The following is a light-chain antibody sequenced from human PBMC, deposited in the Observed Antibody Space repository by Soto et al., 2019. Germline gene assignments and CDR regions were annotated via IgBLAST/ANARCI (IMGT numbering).Light chain of an antibody. CDR3: RHYNSYSEA. Sequence: DIQMTQSPSTLSGSVGDRVTITCRASQTISSWLAWYQQKPGKAPKLLIYNASTLKSGVPSRFSGSGSGTEFTLTISSLQPNDFATYYCRHYNSYSEAFGQGTKVDI. CDR1: QTISSW. J-gene: IGKJ1*01. CDR2: NAS. V-gene: IGKV1-5*03.